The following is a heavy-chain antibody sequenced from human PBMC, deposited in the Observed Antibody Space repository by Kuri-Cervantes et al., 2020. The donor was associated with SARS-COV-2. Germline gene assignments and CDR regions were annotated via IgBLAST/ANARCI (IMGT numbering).Heavy chain of an antibody. J-gene: IGHJ3*02. CDR1: GFTFSSYA. Sequence: GGSLRLSCAASGFTFSSYAMSWVRQAPGKGLEWVSSISSSSSYIYYADSVKGRFTISRDNAKNSLYLQMNSLRAEDMAVYYCARDVIAARPSRGAFDIWGQGTMVTVSS. V-gene: IGHV3-21*01. CDR3: ARDVIAARPSRGAFDI. D-gene: IGHD6-6*01. CDR2: ISSSSSYI.